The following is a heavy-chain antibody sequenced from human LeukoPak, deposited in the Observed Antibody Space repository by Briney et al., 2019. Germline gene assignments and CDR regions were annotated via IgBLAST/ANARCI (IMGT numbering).Heavy chain of an antibody. CDR1: GYSFTNYW. CDR3: ARLGDTYSSGWYFDY. Sequence: GESLKISCKGSGYSFTNYWIGWVRQMPGKGLKWMGIIYPGDSDARYSPSFQGQVTISADKSISTAYLQWSSLKASDTAMYYCARLGDTYSSGWYFDYWGQGTLVTVSS. CDR2: IYPGDSDA. D-gene: IGHD6-19*01. V-gene: IGHV5-51*01. J-gene: IGHJ4*02.